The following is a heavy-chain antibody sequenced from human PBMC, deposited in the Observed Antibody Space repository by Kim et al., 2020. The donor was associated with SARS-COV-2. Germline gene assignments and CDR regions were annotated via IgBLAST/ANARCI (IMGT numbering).Heavy chain of an antibody. J-gene: IGHJ6*02. V-gene: IGHV3-30*18. CDR2: ISYDGSNK. CDR1: GFTFSSYG. D-gene: IGHD4-17*01. CDR3: AKDAGFGRVTTHDYYYYYGMDV. Sequence: GGSLRLSCAASGFTFSSYGMHWVRQAPGKGLEWVAVISYDGSNKYYADSVKGRFTISRDNSKNTLYLQMNSLRAEDTAVYYCAKDAGFGRVTTHDYYYYYGMDVWGQGTTVTVSS.